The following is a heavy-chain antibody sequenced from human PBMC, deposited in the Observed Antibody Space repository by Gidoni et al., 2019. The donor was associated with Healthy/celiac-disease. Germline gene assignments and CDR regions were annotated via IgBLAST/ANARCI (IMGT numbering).Heavy chain of an antibody. CDR3: ARGVGAAHFDY. CDR1: GFTFSSYA. CDR2: ISYDGSNK. V-gene: IGHV3-30*04. Sequence: QVQLVESGGGVVQPGRSLRLSCAASGFTFSSYAMHWVRQAPGKGLEWVAVISYDGSNKYYADSVKGRFTISRDNSKNTLYLQMNSLRAEDTAVYYCARGVGAAHFDYWGQGTLVTVSS. D-gene: IGHD1-26*01. J-gene: IGHJ4*02.